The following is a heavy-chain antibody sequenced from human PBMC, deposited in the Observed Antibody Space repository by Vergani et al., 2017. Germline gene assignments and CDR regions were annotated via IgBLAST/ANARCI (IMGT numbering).Heavy chain of an antibody. J-gene: IGHJ6*04. CDR1: GYTFTDYW. CDR3: VRRRWARQEVDY. D-gene: IGHD3-9*01. Sequence: EVQLVQSGAEVKKPGEPLKISCEGSGYTFTDYWVGWVRQKPGKGLEWMGVVYARDSITRYSLSFEGQVTISADKSINTAYLEWDSLRASDSAMYYCVRRRWARQEVDYWGKGTTVTVSS. CDR2: VYARDSIT. V-gene: IGHV5-51*01.